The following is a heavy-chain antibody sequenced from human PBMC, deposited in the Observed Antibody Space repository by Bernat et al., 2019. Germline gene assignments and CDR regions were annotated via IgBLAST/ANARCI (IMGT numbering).Heavy chain of an antibody. Sequence: QVHLQQWGAGLLKPSETLSLTCAAYGGSFSGYYWSWIRQPPGKRLEWIGEINDSGSTNFNPSLKSRVSISVDTSKNQLSLKLTSVTAADTAVYYCARSGPYTIFGVATTPSFDYWGQGSLVTVSS. D-gene: IGHD3-3*01. CDR3: ARSGPYTIFGVATTPSFDY. V-gene: IGHV4-34*01. CDR1: GGSFSGYY. CDR2: INDSGST. J-gene: IGHJ4*02.